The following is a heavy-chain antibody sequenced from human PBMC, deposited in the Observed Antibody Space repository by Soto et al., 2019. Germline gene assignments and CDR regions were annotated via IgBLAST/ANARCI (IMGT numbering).Heavy chain of an antibody. Sequence: PSETLSLTCAVYGGSFSGYYWSWIRQPPGKGLEWIGEINHSGSTNYNPSLKSRVTISVDTSKNQFSLKLSSVTAADTAVYYCARDWTTYYYGMDVWGQGTTVTVSS. D-gene: IGHD4-4*01. V-gene: IGHV4-34*01. CDR2: INHSGST. CDR3: ARDWTTYYYGMDV. J-gene: IGHJ6*02. CDR1: GGSFSGYY.